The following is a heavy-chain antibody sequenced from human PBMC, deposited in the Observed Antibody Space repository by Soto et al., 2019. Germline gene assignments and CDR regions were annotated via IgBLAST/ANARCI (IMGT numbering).Heavy chain of an antibody. J-gene: IGHJ5*02. CDR2: IYYSGST. Sequence: QVQLQESGPGLVKPSETLSLTCTVSGGSISSYYWSWIRQPPGKGLEWIGYIYYSGSTNYNPSLKSRVTISVDTSKNQFSLKLSSLTAADTAVYYCARGRKRFDPWGQRTLVTVSS. V-gene: IGHV4-59*08. CDR3: ARGRKRFDP. CDR1: GGSISSYY.